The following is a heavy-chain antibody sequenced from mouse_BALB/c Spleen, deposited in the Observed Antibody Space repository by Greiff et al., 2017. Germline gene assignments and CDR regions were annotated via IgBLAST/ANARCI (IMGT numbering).Heavy chain of an antibody. Sequence: EVQLVESGGGLVQPGGSLKLSCAASGFTFSSYTMSWVRQTPEKRLEWVAYISNGGGSTYYPDTVKGRFTISRDNAKNTLYLQMSSLKSEDTAMYYCARHKYEGAWFAYWGQGTLVTVSA. CDR2: ISNGGGST. V-gene: IGHV5-12-2*01. CDR1: GFTFSSYT. D-gene: IGHD2-14*01. CDR3: ARHKYEGAWFAY. J-gene: IGHJ3*01.